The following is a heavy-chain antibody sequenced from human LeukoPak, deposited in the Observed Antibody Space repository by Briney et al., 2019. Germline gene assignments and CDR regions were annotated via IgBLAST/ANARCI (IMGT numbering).Heavy chain of an antibody. J-gene: IGHJ4*02. D-gene: IGHD4-17*01. Sequence: KPSETLSLTCAVYAGSFSGYFWSWIRQPPGKGLEWIGEINHSGSTSYNPSLKSRVTISVDTSKNQFSLKLSSVTAADTAVYYCTSVTTNSNFDYWGQGTLVTVSS. V-gene: IGHV4-34*01. CDR1: AGSFSGYF. CDR3: TSVTTNSNFDY. CDR2: INHSGST.